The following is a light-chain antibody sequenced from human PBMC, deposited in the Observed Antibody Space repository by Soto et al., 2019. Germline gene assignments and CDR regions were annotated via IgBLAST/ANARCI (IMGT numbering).Light chain of an antibody. V-gene: IGLV1-44*01. J-gene: IGLJ1*01. CDR1: SSNIGSNT. Sequence: QSVLTQPPSASGTPGQRVTISCSGSSSNIGSNTVNWYQQLPGTAPKLLIYSHNQRPSEVPDRFSGSQSGTSASLAISGLQSEDEADYYCAAWDDSLNGYVFGTGTKLTVL. CDR3: AAWDDSLNGYV. CDR2: SHN.